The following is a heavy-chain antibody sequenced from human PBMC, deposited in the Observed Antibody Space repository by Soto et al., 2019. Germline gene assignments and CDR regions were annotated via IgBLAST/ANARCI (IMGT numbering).Heavy chain of an antibody. CDR2: MNPNSGNT. D-gene: IGHD3-16*01. V-gene: IGHV1-8*01. J-gene: IGHJ5*02. CDR1: GYTFTSYD. CDR3: ARLKQDYAVA. Sequence: QVQLVQSGAEVKKPGASVKVSCKASGYTFTSYDINWVRLATGQGLEWMGWMNPNSGNTAYAQKFXGXVXRXXNTSISTAYMELSSLRSEDTAVYYCARLKQDYAVAWGQGTLVTVSS.